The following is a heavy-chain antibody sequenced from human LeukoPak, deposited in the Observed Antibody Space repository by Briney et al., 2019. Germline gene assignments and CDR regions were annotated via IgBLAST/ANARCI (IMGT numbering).Heavy chain of an antibody. CDR1: GYRFTNYW. CDR2: IYPGDSDT. Sequence: GESLKISCKGSGYRFTNYWIGWVRQMPGKGLEWMGIIYPGDSDTRYSPSFQGQVTISADKSISTAYLQWTSLRASDTAMYYCARDVPGSPFESWGQGTLVTVSS. D-gene: IGHD1-14*01. J-gene: IGHJ4*02. V-gene: IGHV5-51*01. CDR3: ARDVPGSPFES.